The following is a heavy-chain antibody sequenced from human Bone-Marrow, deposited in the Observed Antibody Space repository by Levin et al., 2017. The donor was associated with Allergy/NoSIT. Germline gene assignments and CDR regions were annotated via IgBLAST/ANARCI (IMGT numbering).Heavy chain of an antibody. J-gene: IGHJ5*02. CDR3: ARTLVYATTWFDP. Sequence: SVKVSCKASGGTFSNHAINWVRQAPGLGLEWMGGIIPMSGTSNYAQNFQGRVTITADDSTSTAYMELSSLKSEDTAVYYCARTLVYATTWFDPWGPGTLVTVSS. CDR1: GGTFSNHA. V-gene: IGHV1-69*13. CDR2: IIPMSGTS. D-gene: IGHD2-8*01.